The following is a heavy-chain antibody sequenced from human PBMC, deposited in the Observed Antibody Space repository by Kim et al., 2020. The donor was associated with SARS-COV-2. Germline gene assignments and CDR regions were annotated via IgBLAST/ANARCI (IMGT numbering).Heavy chain of an antibody. D-gene: IGHD2-2*02. V-gene: IGHV5-10-1*01. CDR3: ARADCSSTSCYIRWFDP. CDR1: GYSFTSYL. Sequence: GESLKISCKGSGYSFTSYLISWVRQMPGKGLEWMGRIDPSDSYTNYSPSFQGHVTISADKSISTAYLQWSSLKASDTAMYYCARADCSSTSCYIRWFDPWGQGTLVTVSS. J-gene: IGHJ5*02. CDR2: IDPSDSYT.